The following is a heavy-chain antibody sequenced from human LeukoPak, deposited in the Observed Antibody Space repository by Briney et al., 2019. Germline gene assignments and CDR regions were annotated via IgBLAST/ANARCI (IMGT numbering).Heavy chain of an antibody. J-gene: IGHJ4*02. D-gene: IGHD2-8*02. Sequence: SQTLSLTCAISGDGVSSKSVTWNWIRQSPSRGLEWLGRTYYRSKWYNDYAISVKSRITINPDTSKNQFSLQLNSVTPEDTAVYYCARDPTPFTVSSVFDYWGPGTLVTVSS. CDR1: GDGVSSKSVT. CDR2: TYYRSKWYN. CDR3: ARDPTPFTVSSVFDY. V-gene: IGHV6-1*01.